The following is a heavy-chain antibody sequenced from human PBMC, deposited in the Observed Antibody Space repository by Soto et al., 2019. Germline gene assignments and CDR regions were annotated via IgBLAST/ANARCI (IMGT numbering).Heavy chain of an antibody. J-gene: IGHJ1*01. Sequence: PGGSLRLSCAASGFSFTSYAMSWVRQAPGKGLEWVSAISGSGGSTYYADSVKGRFTISRDNSKNTLYLQMNSLRAEDTAVYYCAKEDHIVVVTATYAEYFQHWGQGTLVTVSS. CDR3: AKEDHIVVVTATYAEYFQH. CDR1: GFSFTSYA. CDR2: ISGSGGST. V-gene: IGHV3-23*01. D-gene: IGHD2-21*02.